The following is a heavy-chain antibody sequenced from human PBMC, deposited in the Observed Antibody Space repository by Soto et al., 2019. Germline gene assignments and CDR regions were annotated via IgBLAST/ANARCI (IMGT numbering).Heavy chain of an antibody. Sequence: PGGSLRLSCAAPGFTFSSSAMNWVRQAPGKGLEWVSIISSSDGTTYYADSVKGRFTISRDNSKNTLYLNMISLRAEDTALYYCARSLNTHWKNYFAPWGQGTLVPVSS. V-gene: IGHV3-23*01. CDR1: GFTFSSSA. CDR3: ARSLNTHWKNYFAP. D-gene: IGHD1-1*01. CDR2: ISSSDGTT. J-gene: IGHJ5*02.